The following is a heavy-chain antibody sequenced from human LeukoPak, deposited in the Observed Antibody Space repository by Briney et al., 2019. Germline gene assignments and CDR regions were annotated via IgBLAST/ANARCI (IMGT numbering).Heavy chain of an antibody. CDR1: GGTFSSYA. CDR2: IIPILGIA. J-gene: IGHJ6*02. V-gene: IGHV1-69*04. CDR3: ASLPGSDGMDV. Sequence: ASVKVSCKASGGTFSSYAISWVRQAPGQGLEWMGRIIPILGIANYAQKFQGRVTITADKSTSTAYMELSSLRSEDTAVYYCASLPGSDGMDVWGQGTTVTVSS.